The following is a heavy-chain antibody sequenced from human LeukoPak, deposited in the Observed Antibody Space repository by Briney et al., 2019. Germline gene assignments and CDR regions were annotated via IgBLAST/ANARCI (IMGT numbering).Heavy chain of an antibody. J-gene: IGHJ4*02. CDR1: GFTFNIFA. CDR3: AKDQHGYDKPIDY. Sequence: GGSLRLSCAASGFTFNIFAMHWVRQASGRGLEWVSTISGSGISTYYADSVKGRFTISRDNSKNTLYLQINSLRDEATAVYFCAKDQHGYDKPIDYWGQGTLVTVSS. V-gene: IGHV3-23*01. CDR2: ISGSGIST. D-gene: IGHD5-12*01.